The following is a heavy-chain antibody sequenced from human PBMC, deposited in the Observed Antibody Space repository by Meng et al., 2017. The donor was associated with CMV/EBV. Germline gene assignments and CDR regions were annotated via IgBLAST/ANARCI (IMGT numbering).Heavy chain of an antibody. J-gene: IGHJ4*02. CDR3: ARVVGDVVVPAATQYYFDY. V-gene: IGHV4-4*07. CDR2: IYTSGST. CDR1: GGSISSYY. D-gene: IGHD2-2*01. Sequence: ESLKISCTVSGGSISSYYWSWIRQPAGKGLEWIGRIYTSGSTNYNPSLKSRVTMSVDTSKNQFSLKLSSVTAADTAVYCCARVVGDVVVPAATQYYFDYWGQGTLVTVSS.